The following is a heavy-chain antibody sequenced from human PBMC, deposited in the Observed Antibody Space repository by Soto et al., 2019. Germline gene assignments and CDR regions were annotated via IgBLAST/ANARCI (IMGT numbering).Heavy chain of an antibody. D-gene: IGHD2-15*01. Sequence: GGSLRLSCEASGFTFSGFHMHWVHQPTGKGLEWVSTIGTAGDTYYAVSVKGRFTISRDNAKNSLSLQMNSLRAGDTAVYFCARGQEVGAHFFDSWGQGTQVTVSS. CDR1: GFTFSGFH. CDR2: IGTAGDT. CDR3: ARGQEVGAHFFDS. J-gene: IGHJ4*02. V-gene: IGHV3-13*01.